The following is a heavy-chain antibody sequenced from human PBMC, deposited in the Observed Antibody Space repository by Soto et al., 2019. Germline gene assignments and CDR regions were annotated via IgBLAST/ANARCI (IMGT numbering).Heavy chain of an antibody. Sequence: SETLSLTCTVSGGSISSYYWSWIRQPPGKGLEWIGYIYYSGSTNYNPSLKSRVTISVDTPKNQFALKLSSVTAADTAVYYCARFHGGISGRTDWFDPWGQGTLVTVSS. CDR2: IYYSGST. D-gene: IGHD2-15*01. V-gene: IGHV4-59*01. CDR1: GGSISSYY. CDR3: ARFHGGISGRTDWFDP. J-gene: IGHJ5*02.